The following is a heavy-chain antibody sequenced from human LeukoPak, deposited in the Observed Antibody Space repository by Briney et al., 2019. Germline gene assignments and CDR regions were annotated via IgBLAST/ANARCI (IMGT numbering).Heavy chain of an antibody. CDR2: IYHSGST. J-gene: IGHJ4*02. CDR3: ARDGYSGNDGL. CDR1: GGSISSYY. Sequence: PSETLSLTCTVSGGSISSYYWSWIRQPPGKGLEWIGYIYHSGSTKYNPSLKIRVTISVDTSKNQFSLKLSSVTAADTAVYYCARDGYSGNDGLWGQGSLVTVSS. V-gene: IGHV4-59*01. D-gene: IGHD5-12*01.